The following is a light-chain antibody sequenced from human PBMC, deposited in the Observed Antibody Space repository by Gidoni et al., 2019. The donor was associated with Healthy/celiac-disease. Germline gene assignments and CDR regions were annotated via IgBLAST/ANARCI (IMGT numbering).Light chain of an antibody. V-gene: IGKV1-39*01. CDR2: AAS. J-gene: IGKJ2*01. CDR3: HQSYSTPRYT. CDR1: QSISSY. Sequence: DIRMTHSPSSLSASVVDRVTIPCRARQSISSYFNWYQQKPGKAPKLLIYAASSLQSGVPSRFSGSGSGTDFTITTSSLQHEDFATYYCHQSYSTPRYTFGQGTKLEIK.